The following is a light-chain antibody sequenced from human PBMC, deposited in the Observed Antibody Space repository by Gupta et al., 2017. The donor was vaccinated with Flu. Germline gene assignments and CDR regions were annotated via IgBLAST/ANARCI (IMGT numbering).Light chain of an antibody. CDR2: AAS. J-gene: IGKJ4*01. CDR3: QQNYSCLT. Sequence: DIQMTQSPSSLSASVGDRVTITCRASQSISSYLNWYQQKPGKAPKLLIYAASRLQSGVPSRFSGSGSGTDFTLTSKPRQPEDFANYYWQQNYSCLTFGGGTKVEIK. CDR1: QSISSY. V-gene: IGKV1-39*01.